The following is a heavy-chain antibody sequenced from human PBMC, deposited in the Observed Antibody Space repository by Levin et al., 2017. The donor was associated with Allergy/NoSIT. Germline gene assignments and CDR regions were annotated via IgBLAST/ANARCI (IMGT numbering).Heavy chain of an antibody. J-gene: IGHJ4*02. CDR2: ISGSGGST. Sequence: GGSLRLSCAASGFTVSSYAMSWVRQAPGKGLEWVSAISGSGGSTYYADSVKGRFTISRDNSKNTLYLQMNSLRAEDTAVYYCAKDWAMYYYDSIGPIDYWGQGTLVTVSS. CDR3: AKDWAMYYYDSIGPIDY. V-gene: IGHV3-23*01. CDR1: GFTVSSYA. D-gene: IGHD3-22*01.